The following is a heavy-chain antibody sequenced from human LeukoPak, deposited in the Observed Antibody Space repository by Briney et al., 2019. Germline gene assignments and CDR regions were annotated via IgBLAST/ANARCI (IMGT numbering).Heavy chain of an antibody. Sequence: ASVKVSCKASGSTFPSHAITWLRQAPGQGPEWMGWISTSNGDKNYVQNLQGRITLTIDTSTATAYMELRSLRSDDTAVYYCATRGITVARLDYWGQGTLVTVSS. D-gene: IGHD1-20*01. CDR3: ATRGITVARLDY. CDR1: GSTFPSHA. CDR2: ISTSNGDK. V-gene: IGHV1-18*04. J-gene: IGHJ4*02.